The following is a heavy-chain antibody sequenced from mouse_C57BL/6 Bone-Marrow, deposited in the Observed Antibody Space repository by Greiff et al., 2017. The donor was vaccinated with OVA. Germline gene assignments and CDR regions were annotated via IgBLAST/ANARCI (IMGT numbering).Heavy chain of an antibody. D-gene: IGHD2-1*01. CDR1: GFNIKDDY. CDR2: IDPENGDT. V-gene: IGHV14-4*01. CDR3: TSDGNFDY. J-gene: IGHJ2*01. Sequence: EVQLQQSGAELVRPGASVKLSCTASGFNIKDDYMHWVKQRPEQGLEWIGWIDPENGDTESASKFQGKATITADTSSNTAYLQLSSLTSADTAVYYCTSDGNFDYWGQGTTLTVSS.